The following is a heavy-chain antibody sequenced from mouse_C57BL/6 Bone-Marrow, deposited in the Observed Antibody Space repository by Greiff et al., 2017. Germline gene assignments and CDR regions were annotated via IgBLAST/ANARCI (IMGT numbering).Heavy chain of an antibody. CDR2: IHPNGGST. J-gene: IGHJ2*01. D-gene: IGHD1-1*01. Sequence: QVQLQQPGAELVKPGASVTLSCKASGYTFTSYWMHWVKQRPGQGLEWIGMIHPNGGSTNYTEKFNSKATLTVDTSSSAAYMLHSRLTSEDSAVYYCASRTTVVSFDYWGQGTTLTVSS. V-gene: IGHV1-64*01. CDR1: GYTFTSYW. CDR3: ASRTTVVSFDY.